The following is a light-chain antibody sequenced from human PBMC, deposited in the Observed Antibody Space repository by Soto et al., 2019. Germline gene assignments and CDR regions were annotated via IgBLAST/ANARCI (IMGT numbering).Light chain of an antibody. V-gene: IGKV1-39*01. Sequence: EIPLTQSPSSLAASVGHRLTLTCRASRNVSIYLNWYQHKPGKGPTLLIHATSNLQIGVPSRFSGSGSGTEFTLTISSLEPEDFGTYYCQQSYKMPSFGQGTRLVIK. CDR2: ATS. CDR3: QQSYKMPS. CDR1: RNVSIY. J-gene: IGKJ5*01.